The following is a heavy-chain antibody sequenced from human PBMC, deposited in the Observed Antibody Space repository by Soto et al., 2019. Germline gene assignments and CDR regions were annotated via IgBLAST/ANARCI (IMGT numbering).Heavy chain of an antibody. V-gene: IGHV3-23*01. CDR3: AKGLSFFAENWFDP. J-gene: IGHJ5*02. CDR2: ISGSGGST. CDR1: GFTFRSYA. Sequence: EVQLLESGGGLVQPGGSLRLSCAASGFTFRSYAMSWVRQAPGKGLEWVSAISGSGGSTYYADSVKGRFTISRDNSKNTLYLQTNGLRAEDTAAYYCAKGLSFFAENWFDPWGQGILVTVSS. D-gene: IGHD3-3*02.